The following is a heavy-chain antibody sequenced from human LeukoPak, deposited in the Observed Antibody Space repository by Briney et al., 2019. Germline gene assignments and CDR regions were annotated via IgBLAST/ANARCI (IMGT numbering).Heavy chain of an antibody. CDR3: ARAIQFGGYFDY. J-gene: IGHJ4*02. V-gene: IGHV3-53*01. D-gene: IGHD2-15*01. Sequence: PGGSLRLSCAASGFTVSRDYMSWVRQAPGKGLEWVSVIYGGDTTYYADSVRGRFTTSRDTSKNTLYLQMNSLRADDTAVYYCARAIQFGGYFDYWGQGTLVTVSS. CDR1: GFTVSRDY. CDR2: IYGGDTT.